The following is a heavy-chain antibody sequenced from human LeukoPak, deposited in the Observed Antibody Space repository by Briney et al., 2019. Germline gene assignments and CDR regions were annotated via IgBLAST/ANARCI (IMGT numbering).Heavy chain of an antibody. CDR3: ARFFVMGAHQDY. V-gene: IGHV1-18*04. CDR2: ISAYNGNT. J-gene: IGHJ4*02. CDR1: GYTFTGYY. D-gene: IGHD1-26*01. Sequence: ASVKVSCKASGYTFTGYYMHWVRQAPGQGLEWMGWISAYNGNTNYAQKLQGRVTMTTDTSTSTAYMELRSLRSDDTAVYYCARFFVMGAHQDYWGQGTLVTVSS.